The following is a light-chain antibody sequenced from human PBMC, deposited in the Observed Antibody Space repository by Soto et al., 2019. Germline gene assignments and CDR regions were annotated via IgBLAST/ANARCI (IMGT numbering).Light chain of an antibody. CDR3: QYYRGLSS. J-gene: IGKJ3*01. Sequence: DIQMTQSPTTLSASVGDRVTLACRASQSISSWLAWYQQKPGKAPQILIYDASSSESGVPSRFSGSGSGTEFSLSITGLQPDDFATYYCQYYRGLSSFGPGTKVDIK. V-gene: IGKV1-5*01. CDR1: QSISSW. CDR2: DAS.